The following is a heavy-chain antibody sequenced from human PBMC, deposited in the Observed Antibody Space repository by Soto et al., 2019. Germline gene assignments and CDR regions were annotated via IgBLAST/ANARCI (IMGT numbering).Heavy chain of an antibody. J-gene: IGHJ5*02. Sequence: PSETLSLTCVVSGYSISSGYYRGWIRQPPGKGLEWIGSIYHSGTTYYNPSLKSRVTISLDTSRNQFSLKLTSVTAADTAVYYCARSLLTSSWYAGSWGQGTLVTVSS. D-gene: IGHD6-13*01. CDR2: IYHSGTT. CDR1: GYSISSGYY. V-gene: IGHV4-38-2*01. CDR3: ARSLLTSSWYAGS.